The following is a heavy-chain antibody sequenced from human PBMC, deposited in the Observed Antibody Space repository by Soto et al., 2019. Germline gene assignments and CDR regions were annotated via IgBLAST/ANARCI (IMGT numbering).Heavy chain of an antibody. CDR3: ATDTKYNWNYDY. J-gene: IGHJ4*02. CDR2: FDPEDGET. D-gene: IGHD1-20*01. Sequence: ASVKVSCKASGYTFTSYYMHWVRQAPGKGLEWMGGFDPEDGETIYAQKFQGRVTMTEDTSTDTAYMELSSLRSEDTAVYYCATDTKYNWNYDYWGQGTLVTVSS. V-gene: IGHV1-24*01. CDR1: GYTFTSYY.